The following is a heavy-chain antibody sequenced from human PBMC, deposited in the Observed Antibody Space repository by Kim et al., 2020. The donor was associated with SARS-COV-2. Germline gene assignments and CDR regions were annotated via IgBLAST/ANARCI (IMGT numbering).Heavy chain of an antibody. Sequence: YADTEKGRFTISRDNSKNTLYLQMNSLRAEDTAVYYCAKGGYSSGWYIGYWGQGTLVTVSS. D-gene: IGHD6-19*01. CDR3: AKGGYSSGWYIGY. J-gene: IGHJ4*02. V-gene: IGHV3-30*02.